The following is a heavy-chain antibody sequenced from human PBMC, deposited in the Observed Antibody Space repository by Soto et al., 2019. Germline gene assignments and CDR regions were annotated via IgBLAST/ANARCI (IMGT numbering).Heavy chain of an antibody. Sequence: SETLSLTFTVSGDSVSSGSFYWSWIRHPPGKGLEWIGYIYYSGSTNYNPSLKSRVTISMDTSKNQFSLKLTSVTAADTAVYYCARLGARYYYYGVDVWGQGTTVTVSS. J-gene: IGHJ6*02. CDR3: ARLGARYYYYGVDV. CDR1: GDSVSSGSFY. V-gene: IGHV4-61*01. D-gene: IGHD3-16*02. CDR2: IYYSGST.